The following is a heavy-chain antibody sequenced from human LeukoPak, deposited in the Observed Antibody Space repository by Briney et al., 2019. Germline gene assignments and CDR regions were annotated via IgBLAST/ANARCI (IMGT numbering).Heavy chain of an antibody. J-gene: IGHJ3*02. CDR3: ARGGSTLLQLTRFDI. Sequence: SETLSLTCTVSGGSISTYFWSWIRQPPGKGLEWIGYIYNNGNTKYNRSLKSRVTMSGDTSKDQFTLKLGSVDAADPAGNYWARGGSTLLQLTRFDIWGKGTMVTASS. V-gene: IGHV4-59*01. CDR2: IYNNGNT. CDR1: GGSISTYF. D-gene: IGHD6-13*01.